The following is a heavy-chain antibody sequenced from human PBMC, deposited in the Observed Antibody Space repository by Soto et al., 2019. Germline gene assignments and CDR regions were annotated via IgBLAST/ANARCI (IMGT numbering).Heavy chain of an antibody. CDR1: GDSVSSNSAA. V-gene: IGHV6-1*01. CDR2: TYYRSRWYN. Sequence: SQTLSLTCAISGDSVSSNSAAWNWIRLSPSRGLEWLARTYYRSRWYNDYAVFVRSRITVNPDTSKNQFSLQLTSVTPEDTAVYYGAGTTSHQWYFMAFWGKGTSVTGSS. CDR3: AGTTSHQWYFMAF. D-gene: IGHD1-7*01. J-gene: IGHJ6*03.